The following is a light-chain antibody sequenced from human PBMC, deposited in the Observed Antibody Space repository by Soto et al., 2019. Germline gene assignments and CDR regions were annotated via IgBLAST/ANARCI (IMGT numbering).Light chain of an antibody. V-gene: IGLV1-40*01. CDR1: SSNIGAGYD. J-gene: IGLJ3*02. CDR3: QSYDSSLSAL. CDR2: GNS. Sequence: QAVVTQPPSVSGAPGQRVTISCTGSSSNIGAGYDVHWYQQLPGTAPKLLIYGNSNRPSGVPDRFSGSKSGTSASLAITGLQAEVEADYYCQSYDSSLSALFGGGTKLTVL.